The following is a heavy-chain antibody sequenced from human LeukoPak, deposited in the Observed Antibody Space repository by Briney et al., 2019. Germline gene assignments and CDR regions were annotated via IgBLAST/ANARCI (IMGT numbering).Heavy chain of an antibody. CDR2: ISTYNGNT. V-gene: IGHV1-18*01. J-gene: IGHJ4*02. D-gene: IGHD1-26*01. CDR3: ASATLGPTTPVPPDY. Sequence: GASVKVSCKASGYTFPNYGITWVRQAPGQGLEWMGWISTYNGNTNYAQKLQGRVTMTTDTSTSTAYMELRSLRFDDTAVYYCASATLGPTTPVPPDYWGQGTLVTVSS. CDR1: GYTFPNYG.